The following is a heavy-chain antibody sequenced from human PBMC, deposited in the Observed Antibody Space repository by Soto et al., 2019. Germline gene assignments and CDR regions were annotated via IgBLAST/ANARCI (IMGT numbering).Heavy chain of an antibody. CDR2: ISYDGSNK. D-gene: IGHD5-18*01. J-gene: IGHJ4*02. Sequence: QVQLVESGGGVVQPGRSLRLSCAASGFTFSSYAMHWVRQAPGKGLEWVAVISYDGSNKYYADSVKGRFTISRDNSKNTLYLQKNSQRAEDTALYYGVIDYDVDTATAGGYGGQGTLVTVSS. CDR3: VIDYDVDTATAGGY. V-gene: IGHV3-30-3*01. CDR1: GFTFSSYA.